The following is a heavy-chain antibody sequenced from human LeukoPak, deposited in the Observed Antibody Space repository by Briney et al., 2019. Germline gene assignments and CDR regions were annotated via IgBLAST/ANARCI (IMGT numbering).Heavy chain of an antibody. CDR1: GGSIRSYY. Sequence: SETLSLICTVSGGSIRSYYWSWIRQPPRKGLEWIGYIYYSGSTNYNPSLKSRVTISVDTSKNQFSLKLSSVTAADTAVYYCARGGGWAHWYFDLWGRSALVTVSS. V-gene: IGHV4-59*01. J-gene: IGHJ2*01. CDR2: IYYSGST. D-gene: IGHD6-19*01. CDR3: ARGGGWAHWYFDL.